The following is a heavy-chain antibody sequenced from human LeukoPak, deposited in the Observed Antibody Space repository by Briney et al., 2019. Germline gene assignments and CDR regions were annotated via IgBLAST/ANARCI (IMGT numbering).Heavy chain of an antibody. D-gene: IGHD4-23*01. CDR1: GGSISSSSYY. V-gene: IGHV4-39*01. Sequence: SETLSLTCSVSGGSISSSSYYWGWIRQPPGKGLEWIGNMYYSGSTYYNPSLKSRVTISVDTSKNQFSLKLSSVTAADTAVYYCARHLLTVVTLEEIFDYWGQGTLVTVSS. CDR3: ARHLLTVVTLEEIFDY. CDR2: MYYSGST. J-gene: IGHJ4*02.